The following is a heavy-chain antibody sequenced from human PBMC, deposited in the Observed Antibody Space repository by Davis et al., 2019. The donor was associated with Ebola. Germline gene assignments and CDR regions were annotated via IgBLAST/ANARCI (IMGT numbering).Heavy chain of an antibody. Sequence: GGSLRLSCAASGFTFSDYAMSWVRQAPGKGLEWVSYISGSATSTFYADSVKGRFTISRDNARDSLYLQMDSLRVEDTAIYYCARDAFSLSRYDTEDHWGQGTLVTVSS. V-gene: IGHV3-48*03. J-gene: IGHJ4*02. CDR1: GFTFSDYA. D-gene: IGHD3-9*01. CDR3: ARDAFSLSRYDTEDH. CDR2: ISGSATST.